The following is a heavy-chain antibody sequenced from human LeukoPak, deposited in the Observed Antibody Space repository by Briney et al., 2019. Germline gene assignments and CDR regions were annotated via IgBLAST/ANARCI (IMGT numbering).Heavy chain of an antibody. V-gene: IGHV3-7*03. Sequence: GRSLRLSCAASGFTFSSYWMSWVRQAPGKGLEWVANIKQDGSEKYYVDSVKGRFTISRDNAKNSLYLQMNSLRAEDTAVYYCARDLDILTGYSYYYYYYGMDVWGKGTTVTVSS. J-gene: IGHJ6*04. CDR3: ARDLDILTGYSYYYYYYGMDV. D-gene: IGHD3-9*01. CDR2: IKQDGSEK. CDR1: GFTFSSYW.